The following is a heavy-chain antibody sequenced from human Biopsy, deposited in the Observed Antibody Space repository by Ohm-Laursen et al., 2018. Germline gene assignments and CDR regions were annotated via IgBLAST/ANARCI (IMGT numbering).Heavy chain of an antibody. Sequence: SDTLSLTCTVPGDSISSYYWSWIRQPPGKGLQWIGYVYYTGSTDYNPSLQSRVTISVDTSKNQFSLRLNSVTAADTAVYYCARATNSTGWPYYYFYGMDVWGQGTTVTVSS. D-gene: IGHD2/OR15-2a*01. V-gene: IGHV4-59*07. CDR3: ARATNSTGWPYYYFYGMDV. CDR1: GDSISSYY. CDR2: VYYTGST. J-gene: IGHJ6*02.